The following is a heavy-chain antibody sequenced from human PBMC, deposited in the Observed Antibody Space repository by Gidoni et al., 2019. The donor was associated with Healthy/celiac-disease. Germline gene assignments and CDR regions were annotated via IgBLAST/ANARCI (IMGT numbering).Heavy chain of an antibody. CDR3: ALLSTMVRGVTLDY. CDR2: IYYSGST. V-gene: IGHV4-31*03. D-gene: IGHD3-10*01. J-gene: IGHJ4*02. Sequence: QVQLQESGPGLVKPSQTLSLTCTVSGGSISRGGYYWSWIRQHPGKGLEWIGYIYYSGSTYYNPSLKSRVTISVDTSKNQFSLKLSSVTAADTAVYYCALLSTMVRGVTLDYWGQGTLVTVSS. CDR1: GGSISRGGYY.